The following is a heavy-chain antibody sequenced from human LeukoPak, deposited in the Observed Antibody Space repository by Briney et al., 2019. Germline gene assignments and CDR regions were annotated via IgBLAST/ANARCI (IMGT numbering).Heavy chain of an antibody. CDR2: TSGSGGST. CDR1: GFTFSSYA. D-gene: IGHD6-13*01. Sequence: GSLRLSCAASGFTFSSYAMSWVCQAPGKGLEWASVTSGSGGSTYYADSVKGRFTISRDNSKNTLYLQMNSLRGEDTAVYYCAKGNYEASSSSWYYFDYWGQGTVVTVSP. CDR3: AKGNYEASSSSWYYFDY. V-gene: IGHV3-23*01. J-gene: IGHJ4*02.